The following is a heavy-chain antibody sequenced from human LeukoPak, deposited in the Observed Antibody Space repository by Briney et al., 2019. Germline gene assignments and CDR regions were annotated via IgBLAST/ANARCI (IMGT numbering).Heavy chain of an antibody. CDR2: ISVNGGAM. J-gene: IGHJ2*01. Sequence: GGTLSLSCTASGVTISGYEMTWVRQAPGKGLEWMSYISVNGGAMHYADPVRGRSTTFRADAKNSLYLHMNRLRVEDTAIYYCARKTDRLAAVGRDGYFDLWGRGTLITVSS. CDR1: GVTISGYE. V-gene: IGHV3-48*03. D-gene: IGHD6-13*01. CDR3: ARKTDRLAAVGRDGYFDL.